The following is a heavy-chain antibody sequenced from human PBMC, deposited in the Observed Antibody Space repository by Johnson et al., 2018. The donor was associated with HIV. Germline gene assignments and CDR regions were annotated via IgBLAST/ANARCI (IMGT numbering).Heavy chain of an antibody. CDR1: GFTFSTSG. CDR2: IWFDGSSK. D-gene: IGHD7-27*01. CDR3: AKVLSPRPWGDDAFDI. Sequence: VQLVESGGGVVQPGRSLRLSCAASGFTFSTSGMHWVRQAPDKGLEWVAFIWFDGSSKYYADSVKGRFSISRDNSKNTLFLQMNSLRPEDTAVYYCAKVLSPRPWGDDAFDIWGQGTMVTVSS. J-gene: IGHJ3*02. V-gene: IGHV3-33*06.